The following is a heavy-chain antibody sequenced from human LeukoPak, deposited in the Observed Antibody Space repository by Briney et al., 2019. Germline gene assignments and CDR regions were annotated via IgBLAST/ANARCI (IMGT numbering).Heavy chain of an antibody. D-gene: IGHD3-16*01. J-gene: IGHJ4*02. CDR3: ARALSAFGSPWGGYSLGY. CDR1: GFTFSSYW. V-gene: IGHV3-7*01. CDR2: IKQDGSEK. Sequence: GGSLRLSCAASGFTFSSYWMSWVRQAPGKGLEWVANIKQDGSEKYYVDSVKGRFTISRDNAKNSLYLQMNSLRAEDTAVYYCARALSAFGSPWGGYSLGYWGQGTLVTVSS.